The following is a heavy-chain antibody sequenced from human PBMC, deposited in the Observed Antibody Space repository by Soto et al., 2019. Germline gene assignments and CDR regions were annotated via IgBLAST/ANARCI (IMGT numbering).Heavy chain of an antibody. CDR1: GFNFSTYW. CDR3: ARYFSLDY. J-gene: IGHJ4*02. V-gene: IGHV3-7*03. D-gene: IGHD3-9*01. CDR2: IKEDGSEK. Sequence: EVQLVESGGGLVQPGGSLRLSCAASGFNFSTYWMTWVRQAPGTGLEWVANIKEDGSEKYYVDSVTGRVTISRDNAKTSVYLQMNSLRAEDTAVYYCARYFSLDYWGQGTLVSVAS.